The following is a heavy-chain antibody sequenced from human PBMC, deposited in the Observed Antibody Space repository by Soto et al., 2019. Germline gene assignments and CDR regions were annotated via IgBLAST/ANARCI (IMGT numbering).Heavy chain of an antibody. Sequence: GASLKVSCKTSGYTFSSYTISCVRQAPGQGLEWMGRIIPILGIANYAQKFQGRVTITADKSTSTAYMELRSLRSEDTAVYYCARLHTVPHDYWGQGTLVTVSS. CDR1: GYTFSSYT. CDR3: ARLHTVPHDY. J-gene: IGHJ4*02. CDR2: IIPILGIA. V-gene: IGHV1-69*02. D-gene: IGHD4-17*01.